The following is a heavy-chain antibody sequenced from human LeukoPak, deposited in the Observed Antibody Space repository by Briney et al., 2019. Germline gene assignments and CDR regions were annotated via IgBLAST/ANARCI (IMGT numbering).Heavy chain of an antibody. CDR3: ARDPPPGYGTSGIDY. V-gene: IGHV1-18*01. Sequence: ASVKVSCKASGYTFTSYGISWVRQAPGLGLEWMGWISAYNGNTNYAQKFQGRVTMTTDTSTSTAYMELRRLRSDDTAVYYCARDPPPGYGTSGIDYWGQGTLVTVSS. CDR2: ISAYNGNT. CDR1: GYTFTSYG. J-gene: IGHJ4*02. D-gene: IGHD6-13*01.